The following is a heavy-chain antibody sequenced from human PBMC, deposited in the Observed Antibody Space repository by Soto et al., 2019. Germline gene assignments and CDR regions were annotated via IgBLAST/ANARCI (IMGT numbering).Heavy chain of an antibody. CDR2: ISATGDTI. J-gene: IGHJ4*02. Sequence: EVQLLEFGGGLVQPGGSLRLSCAASGFTFSSYAMTWLRQSPGKGLEWISVISATGDTIYYADSVEGRFTISRDNSNGTLFLQMDRLTADDTAVYYCAKGTVGSTLQPYYFDYWGQGTLVTVSS. D-gene: IGHD6-13*01. CDR3: AKGTVGSTLQPYYFDY. CDR1: GFTFSSYA. V-gene: IGHV3-23*01.